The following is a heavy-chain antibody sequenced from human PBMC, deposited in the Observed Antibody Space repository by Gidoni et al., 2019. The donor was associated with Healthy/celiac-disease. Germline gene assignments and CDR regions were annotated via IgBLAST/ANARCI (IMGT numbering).Heavy chain of an antibody. CDR1: GFTFSSSS. CDR2: ISSSSSYI. D-gene: IGHD6-13*01. V-gene: IGHV3-21*01. CDR3: ARGTYSSSWYLVY. Sequence: EVQLVESGGGLVKPGGSLRLSCAASGFTFSSSSMHWVRQAPGKGLEWVSYISSSSSYIYYADSVKGRFTISRDNAKNSLYLQMNSLRAEDTAVYYCARGTYSSSWYLVYWGQGTLVTVSS. J-gene: IGHJ4*02.